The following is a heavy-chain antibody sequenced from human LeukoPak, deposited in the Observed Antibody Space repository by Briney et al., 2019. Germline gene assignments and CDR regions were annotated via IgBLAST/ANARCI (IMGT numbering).Heavy chain of an antibody. CDR3: ASYGTAAFDY. J-gene: IGHJ4*02. CDR1: GFTFDDYA. D-gene: IGHD5-18*01. Sequence: GRSLRLSCAASGFTFDDYAMHWVRPAPGKGLEWVSGISWNSGSIGYADSVKGRFTISRDNAKNSLYLQMNSLRAEDTALYYCASYGTAAFDYWGRGTLVTVSS. CDR2: ISWNSGSI. V-gene: IGHV3-9*01.